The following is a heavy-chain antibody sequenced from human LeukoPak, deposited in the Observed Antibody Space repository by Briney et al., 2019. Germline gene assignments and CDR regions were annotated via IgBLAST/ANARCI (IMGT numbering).Heavy chain of an antibody. CDR2: IKQDGSER. CDR3: AREGEGYYGSGSYSFDY. V-gene: IGHV3-7*01. D-gene: IGHD3-10*01. J-gene: IGHJ4*02. Sequence: GGSLRLSCAGSGFTFSRFWLSWVRQAPGKGLEWVANIKQDGSERYYVDSVKGRFSISRDNAKSSLYLEMKTLRVEDTAVYYCAREGEGYYGSGSYSFDYWGQGTLVTVSS. CDR1: GFTFSRFW.